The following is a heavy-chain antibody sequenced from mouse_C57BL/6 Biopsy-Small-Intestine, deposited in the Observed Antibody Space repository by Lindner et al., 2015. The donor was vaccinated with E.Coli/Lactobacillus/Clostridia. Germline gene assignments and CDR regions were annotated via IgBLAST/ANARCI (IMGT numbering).Heavy chain of an antibody. CDR2: INPGSGGT. V-gene: IGHV1-54*01. Sequence: VQLQESGAELVRPGTSVKVSCKASGYAFTNYLIEWVKQRPGQGLEWIGVINPGSGGTNYNEKFKGKATLIADKSSSTAYMQLSSLTSEDSAVYFCVTYGNFAYWGQGTLVTVSA. J-gene: IGHJ3*01. CDR1: GYAFTNYL. CDR3: VTYGNFAY. D-gene: IGHD2-1*01.